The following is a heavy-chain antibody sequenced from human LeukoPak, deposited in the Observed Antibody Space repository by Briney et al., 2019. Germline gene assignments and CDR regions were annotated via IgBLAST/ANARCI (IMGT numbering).Heavy chain of an antibody. Sequence: GASVKVSCKASGYSFTSHYMHWVRQAPGQGLEWLGLINPTGSSTLYAQKFQGRVTMTRDMSTTTDYMELSSLRSYDTAVYYCARDGTKNDHVLRFLDRRRKGYYYYYMDVWGKGTTVTVSS. CDR1: GYSFTSHY. D-gene: IGHD3-3*01. CDR2: INPTGSST. J-gene: IGHJ6*03. CDR3: ARDGTKNDHVLRFLDRRRKGYYYYYMDV. V-gene: IGHV1-46*01.